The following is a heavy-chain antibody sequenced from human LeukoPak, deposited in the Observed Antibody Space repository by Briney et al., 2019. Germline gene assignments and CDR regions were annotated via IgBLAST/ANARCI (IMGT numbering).Heavy chain of an antibody. J-gene: IGHJ4*02. CDR1: GYTFTSYY. CDR2: INPSGGSS. V-gene: IGHV1-46*01. CDR3: ARGRDYVWGSYRRTYYFDY. Sequence: ASVKVSCKASGYTFTSYYMHWLRQAPGQGLERMGIINPSGGSSSYAQKLQGRVTMTRDTSTSTVYMELSSLRSEDTAVYYCARGRDYVWGSYRRTYYFDYWGQGTLVTVSS. D-gene: IGHD3-16*02.